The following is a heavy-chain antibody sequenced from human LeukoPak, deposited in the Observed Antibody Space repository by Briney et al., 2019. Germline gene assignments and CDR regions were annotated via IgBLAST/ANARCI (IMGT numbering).Heavy chain of an antibody. J-gene: IGHJ6*02. CDR2: IKQDGSEM. D-gene: IGHD1-26*01. V-gene: IGHV3-7*01. Sequence: GGSLRLSCAASGFTFSTYWMTWVRQSPEKGLEWVANIKQDGSEMYYVDSVKGRFTVSRDSAKNSLYLQMSSLRAEDTAVYYCARYQGGGWDVWGQGTTVTVSS. CDR3: ARYQGGGWDV. CDR1: GFTFSTYW.